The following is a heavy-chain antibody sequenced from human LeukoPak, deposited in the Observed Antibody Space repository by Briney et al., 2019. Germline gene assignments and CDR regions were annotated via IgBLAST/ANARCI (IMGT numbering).Heavy chain of an antibody. CDR2: ISSSGSTI. J-gene: IGHJ5*02. CDR3: ARGAPPLGS. V-gene: IGHV3-11*01. Sequence: GGSLRLSCTASAFTFSDYYMSWIRQAPGKGLEWVSHISSSGSTIYYAESVKGRFTISRDNTKESLYLQMNSLRVEDTAIYYCARGAPPLGSWGQGTLVTVSS. D-gene: IGHD3-16*01. CDR1: AFTFSDYY.